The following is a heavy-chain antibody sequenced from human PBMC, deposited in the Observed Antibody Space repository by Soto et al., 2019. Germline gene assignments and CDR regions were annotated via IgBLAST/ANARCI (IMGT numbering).Heavy chain of an antibody. CDR3: ARDSDFNLNIVVVVAPGDYGMDV. D-gene: IGHD2-15*01. CDR1: GYTFTGYC. J-gene: IGHJ6*02. V-gene: IGHV1-2*04. CDR2: INPNSGGT. Sequence: GASVKVSCKASGYTFTGYCMHWVRQAPGQGLEWMGWINPNSGGTNYAQKFQGWVTMTRDTSISTAYMELSRLRSDDTAVYYCARDSDFNLNIVVVVAPGDYGMDVWGQGTTVTVSS.